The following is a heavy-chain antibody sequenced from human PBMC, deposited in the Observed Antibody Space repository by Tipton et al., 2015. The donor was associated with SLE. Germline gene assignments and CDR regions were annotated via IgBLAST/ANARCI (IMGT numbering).Heavy chain of an antibody. D-gene: IGHD3-22*01. CDR2: IYPDDSDT. J-gene: IGHJ3*02. Sequence: VQLVQSGAEVKKPGESLKISCKASGYSFTSYWIGWVRQMPGKGLEWMGIIYPDDSDTRYSPSFQGQVTISVDKSITTAYLQWSSLKASDTAMYYCGRHDRWVQHPDPFDMWGQGTMVTVSS. CDR3: GRHDRWVQHPDPFDM. CDR1: GYSFTSYW. V-gene: IGHV5-51*01.